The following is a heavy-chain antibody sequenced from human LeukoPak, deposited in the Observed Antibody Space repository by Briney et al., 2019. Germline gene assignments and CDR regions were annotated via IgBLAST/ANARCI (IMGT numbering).Heavy chain of an antibody. J-gene: IGHJ4*02. CDR3: ATLGHPSDY. V-gene: IGHV3-48*03. CDR1: GFTFSDFE. CDR2: ISSDGGTE. Sequence: GGSLRLSCAASGFTFSDFEMNWVGQAPGKGLEWISYISSDGGTELYADSVRGRFTISRDNAKNSLYLQMNSPTAEDTAVYYCATLGHPSDYWGQGRLVTVSS.